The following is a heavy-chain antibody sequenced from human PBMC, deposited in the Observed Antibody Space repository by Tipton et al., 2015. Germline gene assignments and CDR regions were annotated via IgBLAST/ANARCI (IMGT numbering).Heavy chain of an antibody. D-gene: IGHD3-22*01. J-gene: IGHJ1*01. Sequence: SLRLSCAASGFTLSDYYMSWIRQAPGKGLEWVSYISSNGKTNYYTDSVKGRFTISRDNAKNSLYLQMNSLRAEDTAVYYCARDQGYHSSGSQHWGQGTLVTVSS. CDR3: ARDQGYHSSGSQH. CDR2: ISSNGKTN. CDR1: GFTLSDYY. V-gene: IGHV3-11*01.